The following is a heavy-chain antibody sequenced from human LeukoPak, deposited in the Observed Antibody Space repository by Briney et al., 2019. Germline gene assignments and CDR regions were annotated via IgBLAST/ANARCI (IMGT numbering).Heavy chain of an antibody. D-gene: IGHD6-13*01. J-gene: IGHJ4*02. Sequence: ESGPTLVNPTQTLTLTCTFSGFSLSTSGMSLNWIRQPPGKALEWLALIDWDDDKYYSTSLKTRLTISKDTSKNQMVLTMTNMDPVDTATYYCARIPSTAAGIDYWGQGTLVTVSS. V-gene: IGHV2-70*01. CDR2: IDWDDDK. CDR1: GFSLSTSGMS. CDR3: ARIPSTAAGIDY.